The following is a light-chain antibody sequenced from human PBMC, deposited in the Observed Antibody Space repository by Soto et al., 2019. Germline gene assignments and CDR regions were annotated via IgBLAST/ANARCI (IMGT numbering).Light chain of an antibody. CDR2: AAS. V-gene: IGKV1-39*01. CDR1: QSISRY. Sequence: DIQMAQSPPSLSASVGDRVIITCRASQSISRYLNWYQRKPGKAPKLLIHAASSLQSGVPSRFSGSGSVTDFTLTISSLQPEDFANYYCQQSYSIPLTFGQGTKVEIK. CDR3: QQSYSIPLT. J-gene: IGKJ1*01.